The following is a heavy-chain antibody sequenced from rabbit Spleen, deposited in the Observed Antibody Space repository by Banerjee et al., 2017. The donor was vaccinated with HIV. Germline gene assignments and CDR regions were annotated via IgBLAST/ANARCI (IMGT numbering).Heavy chain of an antibody. D-gene: IGHD2-1*01. V-gene: IGHV1S45*01. CDR3: ARTGIGDRNFNL. CDR1: GFSFSNKAV. Sequence: QQQLEESGGGLVKPEGSLKLSCTASGFSFSNKAVMCWVRQAPGKGLEWIACINAVTGKSVYATWAKGRFSFSKTSSTTVTLQITSLTVADTDPYFCARTGIGDRNFNLWGPGSLVTV. CDR2: INAVTGKS. J-gene: IGHJ4*01.